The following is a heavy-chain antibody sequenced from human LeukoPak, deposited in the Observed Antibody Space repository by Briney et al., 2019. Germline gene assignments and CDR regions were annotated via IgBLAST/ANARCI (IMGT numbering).Heavy chain of an antibody. V-gene: IGHV3-53*01. CDR2: IYSGGST. D-gene: IGHD1-26*01. CDR3: AGGWGFDY. J-gene: IGHJ4*02. CDR1: GFTFSSYG. Sequence: PGGSLRLSCAASGFTFSSYGMSWVRQAPGKGLEWVSVIYSGGSTYYAGSVKGRFTISRDNSKNTLYLQMNSLRAEDTAVYYCAGGWGFDYWGQGTLVTVSS.